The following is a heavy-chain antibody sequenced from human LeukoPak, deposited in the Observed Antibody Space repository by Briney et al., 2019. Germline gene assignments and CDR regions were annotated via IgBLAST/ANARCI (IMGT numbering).Heavy chain of an antibody. CDR2: INHSGST. CDR3: ARARLYYYHMDV. V-gene: IGHV4-34*01. J-gene: IGHJ6*03. Sequence: SETLSLTCAVYGGSFSGYYWSWIRQPPGKGLEWIGEINHSGSTNYNPSLKSRVTISVDTSKNQFSLKLSSVTAADTAVYYCARARLYYYHMDVWGKGTTVTVSS. CDR1: GGSFSGYY.